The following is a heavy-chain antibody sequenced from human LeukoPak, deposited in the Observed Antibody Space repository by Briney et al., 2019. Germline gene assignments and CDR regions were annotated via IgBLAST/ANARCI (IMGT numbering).Heavy chain of an antibody. V-gene: IGHV4-59*01. CDR3: ARDNPDGSSRRGFDP. CDR1: GGSISSYY. J-gene: IGHJ5*02. CDR2: IYCSGST. Sequence: SETLSLTCTVSGGSISSYYWSWIRQPPGKGLEWIGYIYCSGSTNYNPSLKSRVTISVDTSKNQFSLKLSSVTAADTAVYYCARDNPDGSSRRGFDPWGQGTLVTVSS. D-gene: IGHD6-13*01.